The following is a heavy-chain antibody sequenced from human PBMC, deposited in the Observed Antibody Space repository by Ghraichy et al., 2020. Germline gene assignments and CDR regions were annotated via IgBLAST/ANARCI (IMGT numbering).Heavy chain of an antibody. V-gene: IGHV6-1*01. Sequence: SQTLSLTCAISGDSVSSNSAAWNWIRQSPSRGLEWLGRTYYRSKWYNDYAVSVKSRITITPDTSQNHFSLQLNSVTPEDTAVYYCARGDRYYDSSGYLDTFDIWGQGTMVTVSS. D-gene: IGHD3-22*01. CDR1: GDSVSSNSAA. J-gene: IGHJ3*02. CDR3: ARGDRYYDSSGYLDTFDI. CDR2: TYYRSKWYN.